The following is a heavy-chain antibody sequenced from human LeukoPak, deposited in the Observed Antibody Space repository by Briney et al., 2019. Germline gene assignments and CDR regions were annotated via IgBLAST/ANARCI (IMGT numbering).Heavy chain of an antibody. D-gene: IGHD3-10*01. V-gene: IGHV3-11*04. CDR1: GFTFSDYY. CDR3: ARVLLWFDYYMDV. CDR2: ISSSGSTI. J-gene: IGHJ6*03. Sequence: GGSLRLSCAASGFTFSDYYMSWIRQAPGKGLEWVSYISSSGSTIYYADSVKGRFTISRDNSKNSLYLQMNSLRAEDTAVYYCARVLLWFDYYMDVWGKGTTVTVSS.